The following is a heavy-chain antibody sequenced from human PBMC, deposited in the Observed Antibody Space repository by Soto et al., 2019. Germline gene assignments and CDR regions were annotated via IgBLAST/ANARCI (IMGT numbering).Heavy chain of an antibody. D-gene: IGHD3-22*01. V-gene: IGHV3-72*01. J-gene: IGHJ4*02. CDR1: GFSLNDHY. CDR3: VRATYFSDSSGYTRCLDY. CDR2: SRDKPQGYST. Sequence: GGSLRLSCAGCGFSLNDHYIDWVRQAPGKGLEWVGRSRDKPQGYSTAYAASVKGRFTTSRDESKNSAYLQMNSLKTEDTAVYYCVRATYFSDSSGYTRCLDYWGQGTLVTVSS.